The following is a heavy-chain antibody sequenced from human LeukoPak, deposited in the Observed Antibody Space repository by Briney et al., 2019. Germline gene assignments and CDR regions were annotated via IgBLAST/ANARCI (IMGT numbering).Heavy chain of an antibody. CDR3: AKGPTFFDS. Sequence: GRSLRLSCAASGFTFSSYAMHWVRQAPGKGLEWVAVISYDGSNKYYADSVKGRFTISRDNSKNTLYLQMNSLRPEDTAVYYCAKGPTFFDSWGQGTLVTVSS. V-gene: IGHV3-30-3*01. J-gene: IGHJ4*02. CDR1: GFTFSSYA. D-gene: IGHD2/OR15-2a*01. CDR2: ISYDGSNK.